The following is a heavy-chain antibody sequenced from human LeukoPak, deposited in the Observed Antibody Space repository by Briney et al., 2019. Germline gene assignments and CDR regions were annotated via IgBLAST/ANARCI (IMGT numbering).Heavy chain of an antibody. V-gene: IGHV3-30-3*01. CDR3: ARWGHRWLVPHY. J-gene: IGHJ4*02. CDR2: ISYDGSNK. D-gene: IGHD6-19*01. CDR1: GFTFSSYA. Sequence: GGSLRLSCAASGFTFSSYAMHCVRQAPGKGLEWVAVISYDGSNKYYADSVKGRFTISRDNSKNTLYLQMNSLRAEDTAVYYCARWGHRWLVPHYWGQGTLVTVSS.